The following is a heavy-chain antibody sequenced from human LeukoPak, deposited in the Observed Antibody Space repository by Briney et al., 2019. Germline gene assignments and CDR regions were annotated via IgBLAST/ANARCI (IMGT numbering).Heavy chain of an antibody. Sequence: GGSLRLSGEASRFTFNTYWMSWVRQAPGKGRGWVANINPDGSETYYVDSVKGRFTVSRDNAKNSLFLQVNSLRAEDTAVYYCAGSRVAATDTLDPWGQGTLVTVSS. CDR3: AGSRVAATDTLDP. V-gene: IGHV3-7*01. D-gene: IGHD6-25*01. J-gene: IGHJ5*02. CDR2: INPDGSET. CDR1: RFTFNTYW.